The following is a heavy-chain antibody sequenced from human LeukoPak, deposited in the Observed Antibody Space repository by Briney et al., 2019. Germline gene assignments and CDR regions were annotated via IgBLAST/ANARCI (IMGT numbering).Heavy chain of an antibody. CDR1: GYTFTSHY. V-gene: IGHV1-46*01. CDR3: ARRGDSSGYYSNYYYYGMDV. D-gene: IGHD3-22*01. Sequence: GASVKVSCKASGYTFTSHYMHWVRQAPGQGLEWMGIINPSGGSTSYAQKFQGRVTMTRDTSTSTVYMELSSLRSEDTAVYYCARRGDSSGYYSNYYYYGMDVWGQGTTVTVSS. CDR2: INPSGGST. J-gene: IGHJ6*02.